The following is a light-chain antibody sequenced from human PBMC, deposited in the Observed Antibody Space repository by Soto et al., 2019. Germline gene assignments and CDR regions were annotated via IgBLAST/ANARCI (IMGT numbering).Light chain of an antibody. V-gene: IGKV1-5*03. Sequence: DIQMTQSPSTLSASIGDRVTITCRASQTINGWLAWYQQKPGKAPKLLIHKTSSLESGVPSRFSGNGSETEFTLTISSLQPDDFATYYCQQYKTTFGPGTKVDI. CDR3: QQYKTT. CDR1: QTINGW. CDR2: KTS. J-gene: IGKJ3*01.